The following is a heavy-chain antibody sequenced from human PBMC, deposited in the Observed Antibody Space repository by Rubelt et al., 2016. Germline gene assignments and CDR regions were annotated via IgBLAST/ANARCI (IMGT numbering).Heavy chain of an antibody. CDR3: AIYDFWSGYYLDY. CDR2: IDPSDSYT. Sequence: EVQLVQSGAEVKKPGESLRISCKGSGYSFTSYWISWVRQMPGKGLEWMGRIDPSDSYTNYSPSFQGHVSISADKSISTAYLQLISLKASDTAMYYCAIYDFWSGYYLDYWGQGTLVTVSS. J-gene: IGHJ4*02. V-gene: IGHV5-10-1*03. CDR1: GYSFTSYW. D-gene: IGHD3-3*01.